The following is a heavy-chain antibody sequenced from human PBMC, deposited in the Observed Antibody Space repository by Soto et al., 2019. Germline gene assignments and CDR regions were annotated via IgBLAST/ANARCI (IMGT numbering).Heavy chain of an antibody. D-gene: IGHD2-15*01. V-gene: IGHV4-31*03. CDR1: GVSISSGGYY. CDR3: ASVIGGGSEYYFDF. J-gene: IGHJ4*02. Sequence: SETLSLTCTVSGVSISSGGYYWSWIRQHPGKGLEWIGNIYYSGRTYYNPSLKSRVILSVDTSKNHFSLTLRSVTAADSAMYYCASVIGGGSEYYFDFWGQGALVTVSS. CDR2: IYYSGRT.